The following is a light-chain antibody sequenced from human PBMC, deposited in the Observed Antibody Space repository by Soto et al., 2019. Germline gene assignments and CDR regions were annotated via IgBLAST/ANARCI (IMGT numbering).Light chain of an antibody. CDR1: QSVSSN. J-gene: IGKJ1*01. CDR2: GAS. V-gene: IGKV3-15*01. Sequence: RVLTQSPGTLAVPSGERATLFCRASQSVSSNFAGWHQKPRHEAPLLIYGASSRATGIPARFSSSGSGTEFTLTISSLQSQDFAVYYCQQYNNWPPWTFGQGTKVDIK. CDR3: QQYNNWPPWT.